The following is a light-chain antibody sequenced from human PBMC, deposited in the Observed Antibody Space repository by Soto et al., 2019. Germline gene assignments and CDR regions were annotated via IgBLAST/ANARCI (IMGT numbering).Light chain of an antibody. J-gene: IGLJ3*02. CDR2: EVS. V-gene: IGLV2-8*01. CDR1: SSDVGGYNF. CDR3: SSYTGSNNLV. Sequence: QSALTQPPSASGSPGQSVTISCTGTSSDVGGYNFVSWYQHHPGKAPKLMIYEVSNRPSGVPDRSSGSKSGNTASLTVSGLQAEDEADYYCSSYTGSNNLVFGGGTKLTVL.